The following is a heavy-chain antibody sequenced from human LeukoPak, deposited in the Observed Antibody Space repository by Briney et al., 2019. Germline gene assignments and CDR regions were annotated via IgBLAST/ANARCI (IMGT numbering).Heavy chain of an antibody. CDR3: ARVPLHDDSGHYYPH. CDR1: GYTFTSYG. J-gene: IGHJ1*01. D-gene: IGHD3-22*01. CDR2: IDGGNGNT. V-gene: IGHV1-3*01. Sequence: ASVKVSCKTSGYTFTSYGMHWVRQAPGQSLEWMGWIDGGNGNTKYSEKFQGRVTIIRDTSASTAYMELSSLRSEDTAVYYCARVPLHDDSGHYYPHWGQGTLVTVSS.